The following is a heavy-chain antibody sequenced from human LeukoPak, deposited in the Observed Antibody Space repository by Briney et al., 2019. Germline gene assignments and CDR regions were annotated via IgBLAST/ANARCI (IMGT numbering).Heavy chain of an antibody. CDR2: INPNSGGT. Sequence: PSVKFYCKASGYTFTGYYMHWVRQAPGQGLEWMGWINPNSGGTNYAQKFQGRVTMSRDTSMSTAYMELSRLRSHDTPVYYCASIIIHDSSASGAFDLWGQGTMVTVSS. V-gene: IGHV1-2*02. CDR3: ASIIIHDSSASGAFDL. CDR1: GYTFTGYY. J-gene: IGHJ3*01. D-gene: IGHD3-22*01.